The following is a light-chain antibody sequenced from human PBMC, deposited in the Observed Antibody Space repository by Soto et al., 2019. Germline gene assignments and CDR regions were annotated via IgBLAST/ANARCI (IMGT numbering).Light chain of an antibody. CDR3: QSYDSSLSGVL. J-gene: IGLJ2*01. CDR1: SSNIGAGYD. CDR2: GNS. Sequence: QSVLTQPASVSGAPGQRVTISCTGSSSNIGAGYDVHWYQQLPGTAPKLLIYGNSNRPSGVPDRFSGSNSGTSASLAITGLEAKDEADYYGQSYDSSLSGVLFGGGTKLTVL. V-gene: IGLV1-40*01.